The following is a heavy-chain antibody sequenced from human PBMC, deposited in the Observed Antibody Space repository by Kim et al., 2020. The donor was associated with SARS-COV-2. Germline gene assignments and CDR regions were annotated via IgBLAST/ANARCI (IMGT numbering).Heavy chain of an antibody. CDR2: ISSSSSYI. CDR3: ASGSVIRLGELSLYPRTVDAIDI. Sequence: GGSLRLSCAASGVTFSSYSMNWVRQAPGKGLEWVSSISSSSSYIYYADSVKGGFTISRDNSKNSLCLQMNSLSAETTAVYYCASGSVIRLGELSLYPRTVDAIDIWGQGTMVTVSS. CDR1: GVTFSSYS. J-gene: IGHJ3*02. V-gene: IGHV3-21*01. D-gene: IGHD3-16*02.